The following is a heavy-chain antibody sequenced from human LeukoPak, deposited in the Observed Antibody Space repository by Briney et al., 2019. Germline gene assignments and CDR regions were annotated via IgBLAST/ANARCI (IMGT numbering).Heavy chain of an antibody. D-gene: IGHD3-10*01. CDR1: GGSISSGGYY. CDR3: ARQVNYGSGSLNWFDP. Sequence: SETLSLTCTVSGGSISSGGYYWSWIPQPPGKGLEWIGYIYHSGSTYYNPSLKSRVTISVDRSKNQFSLKLSSVTAADTAVYYCARQVNYGSGSLNWFDPWGQGTLVTVSS. CDR2: IYHSGST. V-gene: IGHV4-30-2*02. J-gene: IGHJ5*02.